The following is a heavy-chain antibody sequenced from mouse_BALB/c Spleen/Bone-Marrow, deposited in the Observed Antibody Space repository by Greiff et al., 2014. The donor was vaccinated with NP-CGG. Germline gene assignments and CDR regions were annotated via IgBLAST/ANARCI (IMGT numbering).Heavy chain of an antibody. CDR2: IDPSNNET. V-gene: IGHV1-74*01. CDR3: ANYYGFWYFDV. CDR1: GYTFTSYW. D-gene: IGHD1-2*01. J-gene: IGHJ1*01. Sequence: VQLQQSGPELVRPGASVKMSCKASGYTFTSYWTHWVKQRPGKGLAWIGMIDPSNNETRLNQKFKDKATLNVDKSSNTAYMQPSSLTSEDSAVYYCANYYGFWYFDVWGAGTTVTVSS.